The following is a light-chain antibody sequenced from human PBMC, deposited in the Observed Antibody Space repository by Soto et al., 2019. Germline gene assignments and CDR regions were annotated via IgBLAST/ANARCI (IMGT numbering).Light chain of an antibody. J-gene: IGKJ2*01. CDR1: QSISSY. CDR2: AAS. CDR3: QQSYSTLYT. Sequence: DIQMTQSPSSLSASVGDRVTITCRASQSISSYLNWYQQKPGKAPKLLFYAASSLQSGVPSRFSGSGSGTDFTLTISSLQPEDVATYYCQQSYSTLYTFGQGTKLEIK. V-gene: IGKV1-39*01.